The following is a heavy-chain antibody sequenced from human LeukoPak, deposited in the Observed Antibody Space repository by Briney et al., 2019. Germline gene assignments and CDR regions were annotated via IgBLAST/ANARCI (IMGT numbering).Heavy chain of an antibody. D-gene: IGHD2-2*01. CDR3: ARDLCSTTSCLDY. Sequence: GGSLRLSCAASGFTFSSYSMNWVRQAPGKGLEWVSYISSSSSTIYYADSVKGRFTISRDNAKNSLYLQMNSLRPEDTAVYYCARDLCSTTSCLDYWGQGTLVTVSS. CDR2: ISSSSSTI. J-gene: IGHJ4*02. CDR1: GFTFSSYS. V-gene: IGHV3-48*01.